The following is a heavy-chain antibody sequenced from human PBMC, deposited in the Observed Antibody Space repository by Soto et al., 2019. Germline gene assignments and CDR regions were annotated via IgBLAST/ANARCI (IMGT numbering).Heavy chain of an antibody. V-gene: IGHV4-30-4*01. D-gene: IGHD2-2*01. CDR3: ARLGEYYQSLDP. CDR1: GGSISSGDYY. J-gene: IGHJ5*02. CDR2: IYYSGST. Sequence: SETLSLTCTVSGGSISSGDYYWSWIRQPPGKGLEWIGYIYYSGSTYYNPSLKSRVTISVDTSKNQFSLKLSSVTAADTAMYYCARLGEYYQSLDPWGPGTLVTVSS.